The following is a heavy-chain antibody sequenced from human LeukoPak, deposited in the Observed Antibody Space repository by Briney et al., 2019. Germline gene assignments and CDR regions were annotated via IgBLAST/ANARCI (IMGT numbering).Heavy chain of an antibody. J-gene: IGHJ4*02. CDR1: GFNLSSYA. Sequence: GGSLRLSCAASGFNLSSYAMNWVRQAPGKGLEWVSAISGSGGNTYFADSVKGRFSISRDISENTLSLLMNSLRAEDTAVYYCAKARGSTSSLSIDSWGQGTLVTVSS. D-gene: IGHD2-15*01. CDR3: AKARGSTSSLSIDS. V-gene: IGHV3-23*01. CDR2: ISGSGGNT.